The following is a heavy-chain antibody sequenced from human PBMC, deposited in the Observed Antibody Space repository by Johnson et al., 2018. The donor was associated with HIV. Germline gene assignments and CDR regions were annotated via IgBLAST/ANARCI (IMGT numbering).Heavy chain of an antibody. CDR2: ISGSGSTI. CDR3: ARRSSLDI. V-gene: IGHV3-48*04. CDR1: GFTFSSYA. J-gene: IGHJ3*02. Sequence: VQLVESGGGLVQPGGSLRLSCAASGFTFSSYAMSWVRQAPGKGLEWVSAISGSGSTIYYADSVKGRFTISRDNAKNSLYLQMNSLRAEDTAVYYCARRSSLDIWGQGTMVTVSS.